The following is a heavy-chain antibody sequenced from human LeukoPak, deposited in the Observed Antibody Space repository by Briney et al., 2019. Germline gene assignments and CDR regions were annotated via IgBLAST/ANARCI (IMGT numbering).Heavy chain of an antibody. CDR1: GFTFSSYG. J-gene: IGHJ4*02. D-gene: IGHD2-15*01. CDR3: AKVVAWVDY. CDR2: ISDSGSST. V-gene: IGHV3-23*01. Sequence: GGSLGLSCAASGFTFSSYGMSWVRQAPGKGLEWVSGISDSGSSTYYADSVKGRFTISRDNSKNTMYLQMNSLRAEDTAVYYCAKVVAWVDYWGQGTLVTVSS.